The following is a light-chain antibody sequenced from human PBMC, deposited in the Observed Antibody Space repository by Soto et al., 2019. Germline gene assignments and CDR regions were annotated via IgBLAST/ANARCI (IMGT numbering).Light chain of an antibody. J-gene: IGKJ4*01. V-gene: IGKV3-20*01. CDR2: GAS. Sequence: EIVLTQSPGTLSLSPGERATLSCRASQSVSSSYLAWYQQKPGQAPRLLIYGASCRATCIPARVSGSGSGTDFTLTISRLEPEDFAVYYSQQYGSSPTFGGGTKVEIK. CDR3: QQYGSSPT. CDR1: QSVSSSY.